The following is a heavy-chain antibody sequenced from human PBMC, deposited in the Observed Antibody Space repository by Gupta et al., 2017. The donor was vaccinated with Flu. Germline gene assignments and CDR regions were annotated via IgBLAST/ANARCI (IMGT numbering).Heavy chain of an antibody. Sequence: EIQLVESGGGLVQPGRSLRLSCVGSGFTFEDYAMHWVRQVPGKGLEWVSSISWNRGSIGYGGSVKGRFSISRDNAKKSLFLQMNSLRPEDTALYDCSVGMGSSWFFGGGYWGQGTLVSVPS. V-gene: IGHV3-9*01. J-gene: IGHJ4*02. CDR2: ISWNRGSI. D-gene: IGHD6-13*01. CDR1: GFTFEDYA. CDR3: SVGMGSSWFFGGGY.